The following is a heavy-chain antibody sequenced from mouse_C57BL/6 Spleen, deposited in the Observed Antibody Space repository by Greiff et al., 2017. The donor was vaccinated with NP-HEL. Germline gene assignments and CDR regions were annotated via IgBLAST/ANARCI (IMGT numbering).Heavy chain of an antibody. J-gene: IGHJ2*01. V-gene: IGHV1-81*01. Sequence: VQLVESGAELARPGASVKLSCKASGYTFTSYGISWVKQRTGQGLEWIGEIYPRSGNTYYNEKFKGKATLTADKSSSTAYMELRSLTSEDSAVYFCAREGITTVVRGYWGQGTTLTVSS. CDR3: AREGITTVVRGY. CDR1: GYTFTSYG. D-gene: IGHD1-1*01. CDR2: IYPRSGNT.